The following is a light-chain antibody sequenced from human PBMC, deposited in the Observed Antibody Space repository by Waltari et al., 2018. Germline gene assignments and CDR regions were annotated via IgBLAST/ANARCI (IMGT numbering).Light chain of an antibody. CDR2: DAS. Sequence: EIVLIPSPANLSLSPRERAPLSCRASQSVSIYLAWYQQKPGQSPRLLIYDASNRATGIPARFSGSGSGIDFTLTISSLEPEDFAVYYCQQRSNWYTFGQGTKLEIK. CDR3: QQRSNWYT. J-gene: IGKJ2*01. V-gene: IGKV3-11*01. CDR1: QSVSIY.